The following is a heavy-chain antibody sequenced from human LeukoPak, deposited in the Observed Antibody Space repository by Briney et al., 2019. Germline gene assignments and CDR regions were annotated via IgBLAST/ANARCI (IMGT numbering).Heavy chain of an antibody. D-gene: IGHD4-17*01. CDR1: GFTFSSYA. V-gene: IGHV3-30-3*01. CDR3: AREEPRYGDSYSPDAFDI. Sequence: GGSLRLSCAASGFTFSSYAMHRVRQAPGKGLEWVAVISYDGSNKYYADSVKGRFTISRDNSKNTLYLQMNSLRAEDTAVYYCAREEPRYGDSYSPDAFDIWGQVTMVTVSS. J-gene: IGHJ3*02. CDR2: ISYDGSNK.